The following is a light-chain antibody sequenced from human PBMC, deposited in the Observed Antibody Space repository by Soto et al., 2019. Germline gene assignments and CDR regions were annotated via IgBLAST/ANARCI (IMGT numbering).Light chain of an antibody. CDR2: GAS. J-gene: IGKJ1*01. Sequence: EIVLTQSPGTLSLSPGERATLSCRASQSVSNSYLAWYQQKPGQAPRLLIYGASSRATGIPDRFSGSGSGTDFTLTINRLEPEDLAVYYCQQYGSSPRTFGQGTKVEIK. CDR3: QQYGSSPRT. V-gene: IGKV3-20*01. CDR1: QSVSNSY.